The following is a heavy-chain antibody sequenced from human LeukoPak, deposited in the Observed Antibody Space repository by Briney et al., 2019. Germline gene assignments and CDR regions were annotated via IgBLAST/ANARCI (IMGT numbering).Heavy chain of an antibody. CDR3: ARDDGSRTVDY. CDR1: GFTSSSYW. CDR2: IKEDGSEE. D-gene: IGHD6-13*01. V-gene: IGHV3-7*05. J-gene: IGHJ4*02. Sequence: GGSLRLSCAASGFTSSSYWMSWVRQAPGRGLEWVANIKEDGSEEVYVDSLKGRFTISRDNAKNSLYLQMNSLRADDTAVYYCARDDGSRTVDYWGQGTLVTVSS.